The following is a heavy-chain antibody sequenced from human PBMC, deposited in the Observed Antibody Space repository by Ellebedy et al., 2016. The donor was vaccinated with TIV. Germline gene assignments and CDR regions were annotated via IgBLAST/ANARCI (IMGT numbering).Heavy chain of an antibody. CDR2: IKQDGSEK. D-gene: IGHD6-13*01. Sequence: GEPLKISCAASGFTFSSYGMHWVRQAPGKGLEWVANIKQDGSEKFHADSVKGRFTISRDNAKNALYLQMNSLRADDTAVYYCARGVSMYTSNIWFDFDYWGPGTLVTVSS. CDR1: GFTFSSYG. CDR3: ARGVSMYTSNIWFDFDY. V-gene: IGHV3-7*04. J-gene: IGHJ4*02.